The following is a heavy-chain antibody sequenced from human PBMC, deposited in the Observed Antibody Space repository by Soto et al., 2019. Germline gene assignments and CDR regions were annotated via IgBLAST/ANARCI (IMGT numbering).Heavy chain of an antibody. CDR3: ATDPGYSYGYNWFDP. CDR1: GYTLTELS. CDR2: FDPEDGET. Sequence: ASVKVSCKASGYTLTELSMHWVRQAPGKGLEWMGGFDPEDGETIYAQKFQGRVTMTEDTSTDTAYMELSSLRSEDTAVYYCATDPGYSYGYNWFDPWGQGTLVTVSS. D-gene: IGHD5-18*01. J-gene: IGHJ5*02. V-gene: IGHV1-24*01.